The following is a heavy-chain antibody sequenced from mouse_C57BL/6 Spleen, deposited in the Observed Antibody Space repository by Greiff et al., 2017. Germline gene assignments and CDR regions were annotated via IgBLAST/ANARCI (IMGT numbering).Heavy chain of an antibody. V-gene: IGHV1-54*01. CDR3: ASHYYGSSYPLYAMDY. CDR1: GYAFTNYL. J-gene: IGHJ4*01. D-gene: IGHD1-1*01. CDR2: INPGSGGT. Sequence: QVQLKESGAELVRPGTSVKVSCKASGYAFTNYLIEWVKQRPGQGLEWIGVINPGSGGTNYNEKFKGKATLTADKSSSTAYMQLSSLTSEDSAVYFCASHYYGSSYPLYAMDYWGQGTSVTVSS.